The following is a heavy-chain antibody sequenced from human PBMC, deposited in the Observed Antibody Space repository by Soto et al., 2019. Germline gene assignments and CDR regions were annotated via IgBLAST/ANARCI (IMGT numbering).Heavy chain of an antibody. CDR1: GGSISSYY. J-gene: IGHJ5*02. V-gene: IGHV4-59*01. CDR3: ARDPTRYCSGGSCYGNWFDP. CDR2: IYYSGST. Sequence: SETLSLTCTVSGGSISSYYWSWIRQPPGKGLEWIGYIYYSGSTNYNPSLKSRVTISVDTSKNQFSLKLSSVTAADTAVYYCARDPTRYCSGGSCYGNWFDPWGQGTLVTVSS. D-gene: IGHD2-15*01.